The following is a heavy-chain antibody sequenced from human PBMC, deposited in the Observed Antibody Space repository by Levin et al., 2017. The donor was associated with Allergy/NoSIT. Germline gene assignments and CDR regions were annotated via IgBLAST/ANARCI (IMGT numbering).Heavy chain of an antibody. CDR1: GGTFSSYP. D-gene: IGHD3-22*01. CDR3: ARDYHASDSIHFSSGYYYDWFDP. V-gene: IGHV1-69*04. Sequence: ASVKVSCKASGGTFSSYPISWVRQAPGQGLEWMGRIIPILGIANYAQKFQGRVTITADKSTSTAYMELSSLRSEDTAVYYCARDYHASDSIHFSSGYYYDWFDPWGQGTLVTVSS. J-gene: IGHJ5*02. CDR2: IIPILGIA.